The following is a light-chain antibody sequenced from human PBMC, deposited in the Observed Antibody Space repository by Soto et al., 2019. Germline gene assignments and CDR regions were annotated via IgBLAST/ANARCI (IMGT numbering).Light chain of an antibody. CDR2: DDS. Sequence: SYELTQPPSVSVAPGQTARITCGGKNIGSKSVHWYQQKPRQAPVLVVYDDSDRPSGIPERFSGSNSGNTATLTISRVEAGDEADYYCQVWDSSSDHYVFGTGTKLTVL. J-gene: IGLJ1*01. CDR3: QVWDSSSDHYV. CDR1: NIGSKS. V-gene: IGLV3-21*02.